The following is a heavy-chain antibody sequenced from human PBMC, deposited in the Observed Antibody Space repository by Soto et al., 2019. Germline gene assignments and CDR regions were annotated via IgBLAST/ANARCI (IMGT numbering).Heavy chain of an antibody. J-gene: IGHJ4*02. CDR2: IYYSGST. D-gene: IGHD2-2*02. Sequence: PSETLSLTCAVYGGSFSGYYWSWIRQPPGKGLEWIGSIYYSGSTYYNPSLKSRVTISVDTSKNQFSLKLSSVTAADTAVYYCARGYCSSTSCYIFDYWGQGTLVTVSS. CDR3: ARGYCSSTSCYIFDY. V-gene: IGHV4-34*01. CDR1: GGSFSGYY.